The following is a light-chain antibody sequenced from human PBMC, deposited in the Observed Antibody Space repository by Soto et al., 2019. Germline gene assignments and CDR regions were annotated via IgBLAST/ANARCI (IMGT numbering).Light chain of an antibody. Sequence: QSVLTQPASVSGSPGQSITISCTGTSSDVGSYNLVSWYQQHPGKAPKLMIYEASKRPSGVSNRFSGSKSGNTASLTISGLQAEDEADYFCSSYAGVSTFVLFGGGTKVT. CDR3: SSYAGVSTFVL. J-gene: IGLJ2*01. CDR2: EAS. CDR1: SSDVGSYNL. V-gene: IGLV2-23*02.